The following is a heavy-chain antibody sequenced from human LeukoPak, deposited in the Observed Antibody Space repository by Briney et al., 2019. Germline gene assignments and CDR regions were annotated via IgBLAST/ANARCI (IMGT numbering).Heavy chain of an antibody. Sequence: GGSLTLSCTASGFTFSSYAVSWVRQAPGKGLEWVSAISGSGGSTYYADSVKGRFTISRDNSKNTLYLQMNSLRAEDTAVYYCAKNGYCSGGSCCSLTRRVAFDIWGRGKMVTVSS. CDR1: GFTFSSYA. CDR3: AKNGYCSGGSCCSLTRRVAFDI. J-gene: IGHJ3*02. CDR2: ISGSGGST. D-gene: IGHD2-15*01. V-gene: IGHV3-23*01.